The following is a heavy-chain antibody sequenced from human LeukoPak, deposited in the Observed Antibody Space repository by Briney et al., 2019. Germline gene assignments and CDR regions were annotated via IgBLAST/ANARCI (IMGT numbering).Heavy chain of an antibody. Sequence: GGSLRLSCAASGFTVITNYMSWVRQAPGKGLEWVSVFYSGGSTYYADSVKGRFTISRDNPKNTLYLQMNSLRVEDTAVYYCAGGYNWNYWGQGTLVTVSS. CDR1: GFTVITNY. V-gene: IGHV3-66*01. D-gene: IGHD1-20*01. CDR2: FYSGGST. J-gene: IGHJ4*02. CDR3: AGGYNWNY.